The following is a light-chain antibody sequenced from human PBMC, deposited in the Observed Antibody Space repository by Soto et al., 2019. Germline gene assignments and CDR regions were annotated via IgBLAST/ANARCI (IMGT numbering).Light chain of an antibody. Sequence: EVVLTQSPGTLSLSPGERATLSCRASQSVSSSYVAWYQQKRGQAPRLLMYGASSRATGIPDRFSGSGSGTDFTFIISRLQPYEFATYYCQQYDRYPWTFGQGTKVDIK. CDR1: QSVSSSY. CDR2: GAS. J-gene: IGKJ1*01. CDR3: QQYDRYPWT. V-gene: IGKV3-20*01.